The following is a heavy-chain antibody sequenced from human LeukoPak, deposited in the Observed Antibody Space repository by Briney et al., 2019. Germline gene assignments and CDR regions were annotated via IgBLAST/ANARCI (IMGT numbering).Heavy chain of an antibody. CDR1: GFTFSSYA. V-gene: IGHV3-30-3*01. Sequence: GRSLRLSCAASGFTFSSYAMHWVRQAPGKGLEWVAVISYDGSNKYYADSVKGQFTISRDNSKNTLYLQMNSLRAEDTAVYYCARASGSYLSYNWFDPWGQGTLVTVSS. CDR3: ARASGSYLSYNWFDP. J-gene: IGHJ5*02. CDR2: ISYDGSNK. D-gene: IGHD1-26*01.